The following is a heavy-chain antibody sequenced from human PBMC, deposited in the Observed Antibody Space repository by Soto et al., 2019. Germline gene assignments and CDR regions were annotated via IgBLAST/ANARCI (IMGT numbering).Heavy chain of an antibody. CDR1: GGTFSSYA. CDR3: ARSESSGRFGELPYNWFDP. D-gene: IGHD3-10*01. V-gene: IGHV1-69*13. J-gene: IGHJ5*02. CDR2: IIPIFGTA. Sequence: ASVKVSCKASGGTFSSYAISRVRQAPGQGLEWMGGIIPIFGTANYAQKFQGRVTITADESTSTAYMELSSLRSEDTAVYYCARSESSGRFGELPYNWFDPWGQGTLVTVYS.